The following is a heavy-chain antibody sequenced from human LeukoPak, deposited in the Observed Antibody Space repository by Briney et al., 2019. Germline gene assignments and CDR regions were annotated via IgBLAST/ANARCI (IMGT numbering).Heavy chain of an antibody. CDR1: GDPISSYY. CDR3: GRYGDYYGSGMGWGY. J-gene: IGHJ4*02. D-gene: IGHD3-10*01. CDR2: IYSSGST. V-gene: IGHV4-4*07. Sequence: SETLSLTCSVSGDPISSYYWIWIRQSAGKGREWIGRIYSSGSTYYNPSLKSRVTRSIDTPKNQFSLKLTPRTAADTAVYYSGRYGDYYGSGMGWGYWGQGILVTISS.